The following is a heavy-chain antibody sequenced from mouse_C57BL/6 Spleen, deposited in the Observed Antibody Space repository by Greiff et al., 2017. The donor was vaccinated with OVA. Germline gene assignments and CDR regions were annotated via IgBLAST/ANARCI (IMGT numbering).Heavy chain of an antibody. D-gene: IGHD1-1*01. CDR2: IYPGSGST. V-gene: IGHV1-55*01. CDR3: ARDYYGSSRYAMDY. J-gene: IGHJ4*01. Sequence: VQLQQPGAELVKPGASVKMSCKASGYTFTSYWITWVKQRPGQGLEWIGDIYPGSGSTNYNEKFKSKATLTVDTSSSTAYMQLSSLTSEDSAVYYCARDYYGSSRYAMDYWGQGTSVTVSS. CDR1: GYTFTSYW.